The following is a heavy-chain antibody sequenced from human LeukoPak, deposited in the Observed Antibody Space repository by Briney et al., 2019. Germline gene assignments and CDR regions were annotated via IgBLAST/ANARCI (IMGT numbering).Heavy chain of an antibody. CDR1: GGTFSSYA. CDR2: ISAYNGNT. V-gene: IGHV1-18*01. Sequence: ASVKVSCKASGGTFSSYAISWVRQAPGQGLEWMGWISAYNGNTNYAQKLQGRVTMTTDTSTSTAYMELRSLRSDDTAVYYCARRSIVVVPAAIEGDYWGQGTLVTVSS. D-gene: IGHD2-2*01. CDR3: ARRSIVVVPAAIEGDY. J-gene: IGHJ4*02.